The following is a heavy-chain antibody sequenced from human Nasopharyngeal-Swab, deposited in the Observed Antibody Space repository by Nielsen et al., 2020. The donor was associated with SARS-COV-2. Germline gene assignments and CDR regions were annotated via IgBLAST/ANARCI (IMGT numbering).Heavy chain of an antibody. CDR3: AREFRIAVDLYYYYYGMDV. Sequence: GGSLRLSCAASGFTFSSYSMNWVRQAPGKGLEWVSSISSSSSYIYYADSVKGRFTISRDKAKNSLYLQMNSLRAEDTAVYYCAREFRIAVDLYYYYYGMDVWGQGTTVTVSS. CDR1: GFTFSSYS. CDR2: ISSSSSYI. J-gene: IGHJ6*02. V-gene: IGHV3-21*01. D-gene: IGHD6-19*01.